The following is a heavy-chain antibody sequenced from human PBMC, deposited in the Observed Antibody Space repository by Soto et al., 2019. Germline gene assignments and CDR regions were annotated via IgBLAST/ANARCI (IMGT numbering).Heavy chain of an antibody. CDR1: GYTFTGYY. CDR2: INPNSGGT. J-gene: IGHJ6*02. D-gene: IGHD2-8*01. V-gene: IGHV1-2*02. Sequence: GASVKVSCKASGYTFTGYYMHWVRQAPGQGLGWMGWINPNSGGTNYAQKFQGRVTMTRDTSISTAYMELSRLRSDDTAVYYCARDKASIYCTNGVCLNYYYYGMDVWGQGTTVTVSS. CDR3: ARDKASIYCTNGVCLNYYYYGMDV.